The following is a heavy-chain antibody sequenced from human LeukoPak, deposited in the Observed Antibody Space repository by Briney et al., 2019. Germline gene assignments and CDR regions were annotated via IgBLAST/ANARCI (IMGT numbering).Heavy chain of an antibody. D-gene: IGHD3-10*01. V-gene: IGHV3-21*01. CDR3: ARGDSGLLWFGEL. J-gene: IGHJ4*02. Sequence: GGSLRLSCAASGFTFSSYSMNWVRQAPGEGLEWVSSISSSSSYIYYADSVKGRFTISRDNAKNSLYLQMNSLRAEDTAVYYCARGDSGLLWFGELRGQGTLVTVSS. CDR2: ISSSSSYI. CDR1: GFTFSSYS.